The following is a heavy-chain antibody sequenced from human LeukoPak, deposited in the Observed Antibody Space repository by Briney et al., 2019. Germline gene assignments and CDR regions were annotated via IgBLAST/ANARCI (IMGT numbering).Heavy chain of an antibody. CDR2: ISYLGNTE. V-gene: IGHV3-30*03. CDR3: ARDRGRIAAAGKGVFDY. CDR1: GFTFSSYG. J-gene: IGHJ4*02. Sequence: GGSLRLSCAASGFTFSSYGMHWVRQAPGKGLEWVAFISYLGNTEYYAASVKGRFTISRDNSKNTLYLQMNSLRAEDTAVYYCARDRGRIAAAGKGVFDYWGQGTLVTVSS. D-gene: IGHD6-13*01.